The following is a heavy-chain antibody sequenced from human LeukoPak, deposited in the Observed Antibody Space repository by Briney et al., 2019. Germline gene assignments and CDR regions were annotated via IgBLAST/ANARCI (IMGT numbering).Heavy chain of an antibody. Sequence: ASETLSLTCAVYGGSFSGYYWSWIRQPPGKGLEWIGEINHSGSTNYNPSLKGRVTISVDTSKNQFFLKLSSVTAADTAVYYCARFPGSAEYRHYYYMDVWGKGTTVTVSS. CDR1: GGSFSGYY. J-gene: IGHJ6*03. V-gene: IGHV4-34*01. D-gene: IGHD2-15*01. CDR3: ARFPGSAEYRHYYYMDV. CDR2: INHSGST.